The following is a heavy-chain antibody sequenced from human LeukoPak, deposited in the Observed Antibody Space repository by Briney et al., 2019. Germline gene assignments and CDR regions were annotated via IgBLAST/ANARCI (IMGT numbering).Heavy chain of an antibody. V-gene: IGHV1-2*02. CDR2: INPNSGGT. CDR3: ARDRGSLGWFDP. D-gene: IGHD3-16*01. CDR1: GSTFTGYY. J-gene: IGHJ5*02. Sequence: ASVKVSCKASGSTFTGYYMHWVRQAPGQGLEWMGCINPNSGGTNYAQKFQGRVTMARDTSISTAYMEVSRLRSDDTAVYYCARDRGSLGWFDPWGQGTLVTVSS.